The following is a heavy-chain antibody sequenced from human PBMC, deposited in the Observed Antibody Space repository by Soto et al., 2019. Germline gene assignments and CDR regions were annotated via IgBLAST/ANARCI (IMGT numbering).Heavy chain of an antibody. CDR3: ARGGKGYCISTSCYVA. CDR2: IIPIFGTA. Sequence: QVQLVQSGAEVKKPGSSVKVSCKASGGTFSSYAISWVRQAPGQGLEWMGGIIPIFGTANYAQKFQGRVTITADESTSTAYMELSSLRSDDTAVYYCARGGKGYCISTSCYVAWGQGTLVTVSS. J-gene: IGHJ5*02. D-gene: IGHD2-2*01. CDR1: GGTFSSYA. V-gene: IGHV1-69*12.